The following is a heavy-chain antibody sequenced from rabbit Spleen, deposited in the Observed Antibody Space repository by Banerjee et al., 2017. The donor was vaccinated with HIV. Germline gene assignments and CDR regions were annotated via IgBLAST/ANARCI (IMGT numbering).Heavy chain of an antibody. D-gene: IGHD1-1*01. CDR2: IDLVFGVT. V-gene: IGHV1S47*01. Sequence: QQQLVESGGGLVQPGGSLKLSCKASGFDFSNYGVSWVRQAPGKGLEWIGYIDLVFGVTYYATWVNGRFTISSHNAQNTLYLQLNSLTAADTATYFCVRGASGTGYYSLWGPGTLVTVS. CDR3: VRGASGTGYYSL. CDR1: GFDFSNYG. J-gene: IGHJ4*01.